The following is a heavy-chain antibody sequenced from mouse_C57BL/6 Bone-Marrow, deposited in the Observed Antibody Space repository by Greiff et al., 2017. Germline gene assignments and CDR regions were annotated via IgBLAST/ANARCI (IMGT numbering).Heavy chain of an antibody. CDR3: ARRGDCYYEGFAY. Sequence: EVQGVESGGGLVKPGGSLKLSCAASGFTFSDYGMHWVRQAPEKGLEWVAYISSGSSTIYYADTVKGRFTISRDNAKNTLFLQMTSLRSEDPAMYYGARRGDCYYEGFAYWGQGTLVTVSA. J-gene: IGHJ3*01. CDR1: GFTFSDYG. CDR2: ISSGSSTI. D-gene: IGHD2-3*01. V-gene: IGHV5-17*01.